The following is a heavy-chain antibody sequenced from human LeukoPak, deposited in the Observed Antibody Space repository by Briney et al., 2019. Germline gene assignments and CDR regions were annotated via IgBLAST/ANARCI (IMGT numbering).Heavy chain of an antibody. V-gene: IGHV1-69*13. CDR1: GGTFSSYA. D-gene: IGHD6-13*01. CDR3: AREESSGIAAAGMELDY. CDR2: MIPIFGTA. Sequence: ASVKVSCKASGGTFSSYAISWVRQAPGQGLECMGGMIPIFGTANYAQKFQGRVTITADESTSTAYMELSSLRSEDTAVYYCAREESSGIAAAGMELDYWGQGTLVTVSS. J-gene: IGHJ4*02.